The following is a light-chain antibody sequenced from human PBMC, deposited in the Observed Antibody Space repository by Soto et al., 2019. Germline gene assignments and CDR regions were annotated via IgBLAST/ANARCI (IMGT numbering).Light chain of an antibody. V-gene: IGLV2-8*01. J-gene: IGLJ7*01. CDR1: SSDVGGYNY. Sequence: QSALTQPPSASGSPGQSVAISCTGTSSDVGGYNYVSWYQQHPGKAPKLMIYEVNKRPSGVPDRFSGSKTGTSASLTISGLRPEDEAHYYCAAYTGNLNGPVFGGGTQLTVL. CDR2: EVN. CDR3: AAYTGNLNGPV.